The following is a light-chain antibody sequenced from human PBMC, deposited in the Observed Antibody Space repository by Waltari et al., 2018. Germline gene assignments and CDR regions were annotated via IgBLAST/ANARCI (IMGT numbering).Light chain of an antibody. CDR3: QTGGHGTWV. CDR1: SGHYSNV. Sequence: QLVLTQSPSASASLGASITLTCTLSSGHYSNVIAWLQQLPEKGPRYLMKVNSDGSHSRGNEIPDLFSGSSSGAERYLTISSLQSEDEADYYCQTGGHGTWVFGGGTKLTVL. J-gene: IGLJ3*02. V-gene: IGLV4-69*01. CDR2: VNSDGSH.